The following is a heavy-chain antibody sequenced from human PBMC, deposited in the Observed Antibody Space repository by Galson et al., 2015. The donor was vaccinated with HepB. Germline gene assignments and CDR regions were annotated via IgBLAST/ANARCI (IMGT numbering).Heavy chain of an antibody. CDR1: GFTFSSYA. J-gene: IGHJ2*01. CDR2: ISYDGSNK. Sequence: SLRLSCAASGFTFSSYAMHWVRQAPGKGLEWVAVISYDGSNKYYADSVKGRFTISRDNSKNTLYLQMNSLRAEDTAVYYCARDWEENGDYGRVGWYFDLWGRGTLVTVSS. D-gene: IGHD4-17*01. CDR3: ARDWEENGDYGRVGWYFDL. V-gene: IGHV3-30*04.